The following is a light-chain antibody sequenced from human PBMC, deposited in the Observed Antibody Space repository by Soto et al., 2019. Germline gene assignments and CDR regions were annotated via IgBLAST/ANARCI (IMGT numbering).Light chain of an antibody. J-gene: IGLJ2*01. CDR1: SSNIGAGYD. CDR3: QSYDSSLSGSVV. V-gene: IGLV1-40*01. CDR2: GNS. Sequence: QSVLTQPPSVCGAPGQRVTISCTGSSSNIGAGYDVHWYQQLPGTDPKLLIYGNSNRPSGVPDRFSVSKSGTSASLAITGLQAEDEADYYCQSYDSSLSGSVVFGGGTKVTVL.